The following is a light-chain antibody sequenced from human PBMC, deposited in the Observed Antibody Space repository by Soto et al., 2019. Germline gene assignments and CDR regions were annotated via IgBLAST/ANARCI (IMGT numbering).Light chain of an antibody. Sequence: QSALTQPASVSGSPGQSITISCTGTSNDVGGYNYVSWYQQHPGKAPKLMIYEVSNRPSGVSNRFSGSKSGNTASLTISGLQAEDEADYYCSSYTPSSTHWVFGGGTKLTVL. V-gene: IGLV2-14*01. CDR2: EVS. J-gene: IGLJ3*02. CDR1: SNDVGGYNY. CDR3: SSYTPSSTHWV.